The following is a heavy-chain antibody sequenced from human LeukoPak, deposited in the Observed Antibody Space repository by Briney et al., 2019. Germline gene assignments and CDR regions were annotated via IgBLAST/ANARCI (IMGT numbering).Heavy chain of an antibody. V-gene: IGHV3-30-3*01. CDR2: ISYDGSKK. D-gene: IGHD6-13*01. CDR3: ARGYSSSWYAGY. Sequence: GGSLRLSCAASGFTFSSYAMHWVRQAPGRRLEWVAIISYDGSKKYYGDSVRGRFTISRDNSENTLYLQMSGLRAEDTAVYYCARGYSSSWYAGYWGQGTLVTVSS. CDR1: GFTFSSYA. J-gene: IGHJ4*02.